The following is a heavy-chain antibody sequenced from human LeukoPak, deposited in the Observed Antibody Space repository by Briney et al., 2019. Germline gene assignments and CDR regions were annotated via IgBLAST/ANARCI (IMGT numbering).Heavy chain of an antibody. Sequence: ASEKVSCKASGYTFTGYYMHWVRQAPGQGLEWMGWINPNSGGTNYAQKFQGRVTMTRDTSISTAYMELSRLRSDDTAVYYCARARYCSSTSCLMGGGHYFDYWGQGTLVTVSS. D-gene: IGHD2-2*01. CDR2: INPNSGGT. CDR3: ARARYCSSTSCLMGGGHYFDY. V-gene: IGHV1-2*02. J-gene: IGHJ4*02. CDR1: GYTFTGYY.